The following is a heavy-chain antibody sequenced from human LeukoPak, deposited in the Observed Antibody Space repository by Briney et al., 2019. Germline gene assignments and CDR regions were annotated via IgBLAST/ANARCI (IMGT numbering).Heavy chain of an antibody. D-gene: IGHD2-2*01. CDR2: IYTSGST. CDR3: ARKDIIVVLAAKDYYYYMDV. Sequence: PSETLSLTCTVSGGSISSYYWSWIRQPAGKGLEWIGRIYTSGSTNYNPSLKSRVTMSVDTSKNQFSLKLSSVTAADTAVYYCARKDIIVVLAAKDYYYYMDVWGKGTTVTVSS. CDR1: GGSISSYY. V-gene: IGHV4-4*07. J-gene: IGHJ6*03.